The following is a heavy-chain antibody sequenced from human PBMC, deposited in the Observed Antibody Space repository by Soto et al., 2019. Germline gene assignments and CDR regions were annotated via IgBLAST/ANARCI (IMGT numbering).Heavy chain of an antibody. CDR1: GGTFSSYA. CDR2: IIPIFGTA. J-gene: IGHJ6*02. D-gene: IGHD1-26*01. Sequence: QVQLVQSGAEVKKPGSSVNVSCKASGGTFSSYAISWVRQAPGQGLEWMGGIIPIFGTANYAQKFQGRVTITADESTSTAYMELSSLRSEDTAVYYCAREREASTRWGYYYYYYGMDVWGQGTTVTVSS. V-gene: IGHV1-69*01. CDR3: AREREASTRWGYYYYYYGMDV.